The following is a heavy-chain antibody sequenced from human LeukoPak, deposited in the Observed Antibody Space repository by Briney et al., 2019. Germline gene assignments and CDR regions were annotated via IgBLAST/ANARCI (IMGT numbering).Heavy chain of an antibody. CDR2: IRIKANSYAT. V-gene: IGHV3-73*01. D-gene: IGHD2-2*01. CDR3: AREGRIDCSSTSCDEFDY. CDR1: GFDFSGSA. J-gene: IGHJ4*02. Sequence: GGSLRLSCAASGFDFSGSAIHWVRQASGKGLEWVGRIRIKANSYATAYAASVKGRFTISRDDSKNTAYLQMNSLKTEDTAVYYCAREGRIDCSSTSCDEFDYWGQGTLVTVSS.